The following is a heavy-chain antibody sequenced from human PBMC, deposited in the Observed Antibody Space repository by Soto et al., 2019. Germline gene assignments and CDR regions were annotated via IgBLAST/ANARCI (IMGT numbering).Heavy chain of an antibody. CDR1: GFSLSTSGVS. CDR2: VYWNDDK. CDR3: VHSEIEHTAFDP. V-gene: IGHV2-5*01. J-gene: IGHJ5*02. Sequence: SGPTLVNPTQTLTLTCTFSGFSLSTSGVSVGWIRQPPGNALEWLALVYWNDDKRYSPSLKSRLIITKDTSKNQVVLTMTNVERVDTATYFCVHSEIEHTAFDPWGQGIPVTVS. D-gene: IGHD2-21*01.